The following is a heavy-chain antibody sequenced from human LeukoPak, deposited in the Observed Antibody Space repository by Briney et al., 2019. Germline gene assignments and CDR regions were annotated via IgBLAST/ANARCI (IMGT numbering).Heavy chain of an antibody. CDR1: GFTFNNYG. V-gene: IGHV3-30*18. CDR2: ISYDGRNK. CDR3: AKGPLRGTAAAIDY. J-gene: IGHJ4*02. Sequence: GKSLRLSCAASGFTFNNYGMHWVRQAPGKGLEWVAVISYDGRNKHYPDSVKGRFTISRDISTDTLWLQMDSLRTEDTAVYYCAKGPLRGTAAAIDYWGQGTLITVSS. D-gene: IGHD2-2*01.